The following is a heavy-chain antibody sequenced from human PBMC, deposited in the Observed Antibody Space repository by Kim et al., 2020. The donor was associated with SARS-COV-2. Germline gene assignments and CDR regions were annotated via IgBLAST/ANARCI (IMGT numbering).Heavy chain of an antibody. J-gene: IGHJ4*02. Sequence: GGSLRLSCAASGFTFSNYAMSWVRQAPGKGLEWVSTIRETGTKTYYADSVKGRFTISRDNSKNTHFLQVNSLRAEETAIYYCAREVGSRGWYTVDYWGQG. CDR2: IRETGTKT. V-gene: IGHV3-23*01. CDR3: AREVGSRGWYTVDY. D-gene: IGHD6-19*01. CDR1: GFTFSNYA.